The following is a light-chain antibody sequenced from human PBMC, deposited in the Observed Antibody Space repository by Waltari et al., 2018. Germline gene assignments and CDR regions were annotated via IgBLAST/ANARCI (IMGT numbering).Light chain of an antibody. J-gene: IGKJ2*01. V-gene: IGKV3-15*01. CDR2: SAS. CDR3: QQYDKWRDYT. CDR1: QSVSTK. Sequence: EIVMTQSPASLSVSPGERVTLSCRASQSVSTKLAWYQQKPGQAPRLVIYSASIRAADVPARFSGSGSGTEFTLTISSLQSEDFAIYYCQQYDKWRDYTFGQETKLEIK.